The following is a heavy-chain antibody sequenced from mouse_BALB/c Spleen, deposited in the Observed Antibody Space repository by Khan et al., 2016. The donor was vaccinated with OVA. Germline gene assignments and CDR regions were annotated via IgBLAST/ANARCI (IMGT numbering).Heavy chain of an antibody. J-gene: IGHJ2*01. CDR3: ARPAVDGYDDD. D-gene: IGHD2-2*01. CDR1: GYTFTDYA. Sequence: QVQLQQSGPELVRPGVSVKISCKGSGYTFTDYAMYWVKQSHAKSLEWIGLISTYSGNTNYNQKFKGKATMTVDKSSSTAYMELARLTSEDSAIYYCARPAVDGYDDDWGQGTTLTVSS. V-gene: IGHV1S137*01. CDR2: ISTYSGNT.